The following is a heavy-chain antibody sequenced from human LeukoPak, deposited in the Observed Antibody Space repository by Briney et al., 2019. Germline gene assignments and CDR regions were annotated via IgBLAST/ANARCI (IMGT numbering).Heavy chain of an antibody. V-gene: IGHV3-74*01. CDR2: INRDGSRT. Sequence: PGGSLRLSCTASGFTFSRSWMHWVRQSPGKGLLWVSPINRDGSRTTYADSVKGRFTISRDNAKNTLYLQMNSLSAEDTAMYYCARDNDYSYDYWGQGALVTVSS. J-gene: IGHJ4*02. D-gene: IGHD4-11*01. CDR3: ARDNDYSYDY. CDR1: GFTFSRSW.